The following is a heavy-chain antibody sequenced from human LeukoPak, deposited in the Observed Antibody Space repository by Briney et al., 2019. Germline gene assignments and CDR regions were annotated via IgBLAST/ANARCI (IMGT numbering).Heavy chain of an antibody. CDR3: ASRRRSTMIVVENGPVDAFDI. CDR2: IIPIFGTA. J-gene: IGHJ3*02. CDR1: GGTFSSYA. D-gene: IGHD3-22*01. V-gene: IGHV1-69*13. Sequence: SVKVSCKASGGTFSSYAISWVRQAPGQGLEWMGGIIPIFGTASYAQKFQGRVTIAADESTSTAYMELSSLRSEDTAVYYCASRRRSTMIVVENGPVDAFDIWGQGTMVTVSS.